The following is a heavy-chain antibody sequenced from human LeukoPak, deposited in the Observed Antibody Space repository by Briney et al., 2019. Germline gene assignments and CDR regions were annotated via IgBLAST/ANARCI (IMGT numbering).Heavy chain of an antibody. D-gene: IGHD4-17*01. CDR1: GGSFSGYY. Sequence: SETLSLTCAVYGGSFSGYYWSWIRQPPGKGLEWIVEINHSGSTNYNPSLKSRVTISVDTSKNQFSLKLSSVTAADTAVYYCARVCSVTKRVKFLSNWFDPWGQGTLVTVSS. CDR2: INHSGST. J-gene: IGHJ5*02. V-gene: IGHV4-34*01. CDR3: ARVCSVTKRVKFLSNWFDP.